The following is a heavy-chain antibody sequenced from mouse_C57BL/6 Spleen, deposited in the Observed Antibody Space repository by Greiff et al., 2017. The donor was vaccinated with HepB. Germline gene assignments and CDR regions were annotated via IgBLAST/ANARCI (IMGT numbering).Heavy chain of an antibody. CDR3: ARGSNYGWYFDV. CDR1: GFTFSSYA. J-gene: IGHJ1*03. D-gene: IGHD2-5*01. Sequence: EVKLEESGGGLVKPGGSLKLSCAASGFTFSSYAMSWVRQTPEKRLEWVATISDGGSYTYYPDNVKGRFTISRDNAKNNLYLQMSHLKSEDTAMYYCARGSNYGWYFDVWGTGTTVTVSS. CDR2: ISDGGSYT. V-gene: IGHV5-4*03.